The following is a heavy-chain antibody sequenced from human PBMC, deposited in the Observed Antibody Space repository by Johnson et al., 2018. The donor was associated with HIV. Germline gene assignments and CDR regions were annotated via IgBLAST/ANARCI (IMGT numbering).Heavy chain of an antibody. J-gene: IGHJ3*02. D-gene: IGHD6-19*01. Sequence: VQLVESGGGLVQPGGSLRLSCAASGFTFSSYAMSWVRQAPGKGLEWVSAISGSGGSTYYADSVKGRFTISRDNSKNTLYLQMNSLRAEDTAVYYCAKAKHQWAVAALDAFDIWGQGTMVTVSS. CDR1: GFTFSSYA. CDR3: AKAKHQWAVAALDAFDI. V-gene: IGHV3-23*04. CDR2: ISGSGGST.